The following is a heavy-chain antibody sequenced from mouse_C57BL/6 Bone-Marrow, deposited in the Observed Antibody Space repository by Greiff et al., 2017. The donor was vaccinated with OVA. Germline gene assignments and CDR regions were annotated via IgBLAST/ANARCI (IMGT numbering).Heavy chain of an antibody. CDR2: ISDGGSYT. D-gene: IGHD2-1*01. CDR1: GFTFSSYA. V-gene: IGHV5-4*01. CDR3: ARDGNYGWFAY. Sequence: EVQGVESGGGLVKPGGSLKLSCAASGFTFSSYAMSWVRQTPEKRLEWVATISDGGSYTYYPDNVKGRFTISRDNAKNNLYLQMSHLNSEDTAMYYCARDGNYGWFAYWGQGTLVTVSA. J-gene: IGHJ3*01.